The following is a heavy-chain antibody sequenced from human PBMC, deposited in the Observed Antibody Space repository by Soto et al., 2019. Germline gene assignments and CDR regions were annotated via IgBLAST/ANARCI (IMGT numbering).Heavy chain of an antibody. V-gene: IGHV3-74*01. D-gene: IGHD3-9*01. CDR1: GFPFSSYW. J-gene: IGHJ4*02. CDR2: ISGDGVTT. CDR3: AREYYGLLTGYYTDY. Sequence: EVQLVESGGDLVQRGGSLRLSCAASGFPFSSYWMHWVRHTPGKGLDWVARISGDGVTTYYADSVTGRVTVSRDNAKNPLTLQISGLRAEDTAVYYCAREYYGLLTGYYTDYWGQGTLVSVSS.